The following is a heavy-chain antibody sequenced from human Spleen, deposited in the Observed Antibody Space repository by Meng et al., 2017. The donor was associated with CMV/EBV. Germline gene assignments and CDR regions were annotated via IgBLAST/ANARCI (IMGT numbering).Heavy chain of an antibody. D-gene: IGHD2-15*01. CDR2: ISYDGSNK. CDR1: GFSFRSYP. CDR3: AKDEVVSATNYYYGMDV. V-gene: IGHV3-30-3*01. Sequence: GGSLRLSCAASGFSFRSYPMHWVRQPPGKGLEWVALISYDGSNKYYADSVRGRFTISRDNSKNTLYLQMNSLRAEDTAVYYCAKDEVVSATNYYYGMDVWGQGATVTVSS. J-gene: IGHJ6*02.